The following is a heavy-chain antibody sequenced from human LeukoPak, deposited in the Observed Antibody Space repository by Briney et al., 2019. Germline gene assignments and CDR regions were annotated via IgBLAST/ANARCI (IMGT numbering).Heavy chain of an antibody. CDR3: AREGKYQLLYDWFDP. V-gene: IGHV1-2*02. CDR2: INPNSGGI. J-gene: IGHJ5*02. Sequence: GASVKVSCKASGYTFTGYYMHWVRQAPGQGLEWMGWINPNSGGINYAQKFQGRVTMTRDTSISTAYMELSRLRSDDTAVDYCAREGKYQLLYDWFDPWGQGTLVTVSS. D-gene: IGHD2-2*02. CDR1: GYTFTGYY.